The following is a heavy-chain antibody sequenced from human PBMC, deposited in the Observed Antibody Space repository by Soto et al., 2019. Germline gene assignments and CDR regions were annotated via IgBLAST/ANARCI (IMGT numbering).Heavy chain of an antibody. CDR2: VTGSGATT. D-gene: IGHD4-17*01. CDR1: GLIFSTSA. J-gene: IGHJ4*02. Sequence: EVQLLESGGDLAPPGGSLRLSCAASGLIFSTSAMNWVRQAPGKGLEWVSGVTGSGATTVYADSVKGRFTISRDNSKKTLFLEMNSLRAEATAMYYCAKAIGGILTTSIDFWGRGVLVTVSS. V-gene: IGHV3-23*01. CDR3: AKAIGGILTTSIDF.